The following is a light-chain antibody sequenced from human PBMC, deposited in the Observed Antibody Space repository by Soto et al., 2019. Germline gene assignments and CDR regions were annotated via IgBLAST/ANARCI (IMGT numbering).Light chain of an antibody. CDR3: QSYDRSLRGSRV. J-gene: IGLJ1*01. V-gene: IGLV1-40*01. CDR1: SSNIGAGYD. Sequence: QSVLTLPPSVSGAPGQRVTISCTGSSSNIGAGYDVHWYQQLPGTAPKLLIYDNSNRPSGVPDRFSGSKSGTSASLAITGLQAEDEADYYCQSYDRSLRGSRVFGTGTKLTVL. CDR2: DNS.